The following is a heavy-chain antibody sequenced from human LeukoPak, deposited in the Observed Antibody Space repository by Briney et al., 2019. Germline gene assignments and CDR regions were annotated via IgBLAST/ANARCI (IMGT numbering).Heavy chain of an antibody. CDR3: ARHNSSTFVWFDP. Sequence: SETLSLTCTVSGGSISSYYWSWIRQPPGKGLEWIGYIYTSGSTNYNPSLKSRVTISVDTSKNQFSLKLSSVTAADTAVYYCARHNSSTFVWFDPWGQGTLVTVSS. CDR1: GGSISSYY. J-gene: IGHJ5*02. V-gene: IGHV4-4*09. D-gene: IGHD2-2*01. CDR2: IYTSGST.